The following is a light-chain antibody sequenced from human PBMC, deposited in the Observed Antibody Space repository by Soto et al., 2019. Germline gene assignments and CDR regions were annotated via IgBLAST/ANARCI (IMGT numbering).Light chain of an antibody. CDR3: AAWDANLRGVV. CDR1: SSNIGSNY. V-gene: IGLV1-47*02. Sequence: QPVLTQPPSASGTPGQRVTVSCSGSSSNIGSNYVYWYQHLPGTAPKLLIFSNSQRPSGVPDRFSGSKSGTSASLAISGLRSEDEADYYCAAWDANLRGVVFGGGTKLTVL. J-gene: IGLJ3*02. CDR2: SNS.